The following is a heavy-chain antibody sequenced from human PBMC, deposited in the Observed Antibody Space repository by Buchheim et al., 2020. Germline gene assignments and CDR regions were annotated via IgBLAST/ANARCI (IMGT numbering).Heavy chain of an antibody. Sequence: EVQMLESGGDLVQPGGSLRLSCAASGFTFSNFGMYWVRQAPGKGLEWVSAISHSGVSTFYANSVKGRFTISRDNSKTILYLQMNSLRVEDAAIYYCAIEYYSGTSAHWGQGTL. CDR3: AIEYYSGTSAH. J-gene: IGHJ4*02. CDR2: ISHSGVST. D-gene: IGHD2/OR15-2a*01. V-gene: IGHV3-23*01. CDR1: GFTFSNFG.